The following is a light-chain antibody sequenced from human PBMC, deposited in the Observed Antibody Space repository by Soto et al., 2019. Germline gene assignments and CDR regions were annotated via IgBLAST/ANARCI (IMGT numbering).Light chain of an antibody. Sequence: DIQITHSPSSLSASVGDRVTITCRSSQSISSYLNWYQQKPGKAPKLLIYAASSLQSGVPSRFSGSGSGTDFTLTISSLQPEDFATYYCQQSYSTPPKLGQGTKVDIK. J-gene: IGKJ1*01. CDR2: AAS. CDR1: QSISSY. CDR3: QQSYSTPPK. V-gene: IGKV1-39*01.